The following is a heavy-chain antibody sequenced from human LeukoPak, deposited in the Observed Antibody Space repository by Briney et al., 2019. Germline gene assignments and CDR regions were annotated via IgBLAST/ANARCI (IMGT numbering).Heavy chain of an antibody. CDR2: INPNSGDT. CDR1: GYTFTGYY. D-gene: IGHD3-22*01. V-gene: IGHV1-2*02. Sequence: ASVKVSCKASGYTFTGYYMHWVRQAPGQGLEWMGWINPNSGDTNYAQKFQGRVTMTRDTSITTAYMELSSLRSDDTAVFFCARDCFHSSVCFYGAFDIWGQGTMVTVSS. J-gene: IGHJ3*02. CDR3: ARDCFHSSVCFYGAFDI.